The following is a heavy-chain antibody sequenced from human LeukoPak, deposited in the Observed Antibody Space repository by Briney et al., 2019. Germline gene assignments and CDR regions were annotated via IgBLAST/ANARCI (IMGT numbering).Heavy chain of an antibody. J-gene: IGHJ4*02. D-gene: IGHD1-1*01. Sequence: GGSLRLSCAASGFTFSNAWMSWVRQAPGKGLEWGGRIKSKTDGGTTDYAAPVKGRFTISRDDSKNTLYLQMNSLKTEDTAVYYCTTALSGWNDADYWGQGTLVTVSS. CDR3: TTALSGWNDADY. CDR2: IKSKTDGGTT. CDR1: GFTFSNAW. V-gene: IGHV3-15*01.